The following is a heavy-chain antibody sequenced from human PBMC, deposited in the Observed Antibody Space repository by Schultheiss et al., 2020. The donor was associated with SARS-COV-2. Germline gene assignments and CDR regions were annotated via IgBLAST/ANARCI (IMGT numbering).Heavy chain of an antibody. J-gene: IGHJ4*02. D-gene: IGHD3-22*01. CDR2: IYHSGST. CDR3: ARTQVTYYYDSSGYYYDY. Sequence: SETLSLTCAVSGGSISSSNWWSWVRQPPGKGLEWIGEIYHSGSTNYNASLKGRVTISVDKSKNHFSLRLTSVTAADTAVYYCARTQVTYYYDSSGYYYDYWGQGTLVTVSS. CDR1: GGSISSSNW. V-gene: IGHV4-4*02.